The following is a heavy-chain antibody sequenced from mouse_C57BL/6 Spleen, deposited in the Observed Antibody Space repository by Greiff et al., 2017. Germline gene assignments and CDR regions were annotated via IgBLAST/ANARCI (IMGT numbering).Heavy chain of an antibody. CDR1: GFTFSSYA. CDR3: TRESLRSHWYFDV. CDR2: ISSGGDYI. V-gene: IGHV5-9-1*02. J-gene: IGHJ1*03. Sequence: EVKVVESGEGLVKPGGSLKLSCAASGFTFSSYAMSWVRQTPEKRLEWVAYISSGGDYIYYADTVKGRFTISRDNARNTLYLQMSSLKSEDTAMYYCTRESLRSHWYFDVWGTGTTVTVSS.